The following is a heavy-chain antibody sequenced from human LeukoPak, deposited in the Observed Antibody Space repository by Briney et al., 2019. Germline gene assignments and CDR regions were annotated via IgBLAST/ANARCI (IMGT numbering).Heavy chain of an antibody. Sequence: PGGSLRLSCAASGFTFSSYRMNWVRQAPGKGLEWVSSISSTTSHIYYADSLRGRFTISRDNAKNSLYLQMNSLRAEDTAVYYCARRLLGPMDVWGQGTTVTVSS. CDR1: GFTFSSYR. J-gene: IGHJ6*02. D-gene: IGHD2/OR15-2a*01. CDR3: ARRLLGPMDV. CDR2: ISSTTSHI. V-gene: IGHV3-21*01.